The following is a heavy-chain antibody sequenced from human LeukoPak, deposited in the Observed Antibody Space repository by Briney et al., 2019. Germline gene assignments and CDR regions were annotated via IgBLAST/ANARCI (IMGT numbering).Heavy chain of an antibody. CDR1: GFTFSSYA. CDR3: ANTVTVGDYFAY. CDR2: ISGSGGST. V-gene: IGHV3-23*01. J-gene: IGHJ4*02. Sequence: GGSLRLSCAASGFTFSSYAMSWVRQAPGKGLEWVSAISGSGGSTYYADSVKGRFTTSRDRSKKTLFLQMNILRAEDTAVYYCANTVTVGDYFAYWGQGTLVTVSS. D-gene: IGHD4-17*01.